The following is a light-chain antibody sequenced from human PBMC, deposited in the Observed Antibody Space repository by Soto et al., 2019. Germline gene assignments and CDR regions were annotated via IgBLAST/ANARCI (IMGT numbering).Light chain of an antibody. V-gene: IGKV3-20*01. Sequence: TQTQDTLSSSPGKRPSLSCTASQSVSSSYLAWYQQKPGQAPRLLIYGASSRATGIPDRFSGSGSGTDFTLTISRLEPEDFAVYYCQQYGSSPLTFGGGTKVDIK. CDR1: QSVSSSY. CDR3: QQYGSSPLT. J-gene: IGKJ4*01. CDR2: GAS.